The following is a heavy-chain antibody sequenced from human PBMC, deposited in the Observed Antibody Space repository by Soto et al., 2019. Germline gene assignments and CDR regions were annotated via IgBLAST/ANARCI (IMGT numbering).Heavy chain of an antibody. CDR2: VSGSSSYI. CDR3: ARDLRGHYGP. J-gene: IGHJ3*01. CDR1: GFNFRNFN. V-gene: IGHV3-21*06. Sequence: GGSLRLSCEGSGFNFRNFNMIWVRQATGKGLEWVSSVSGSSSYIYYADSVKGRFTVSRDNANNLVFLQMNGLRPEDTAMYYCARDLRGHYGPWGQGTMVTVSS. D-gene: IGHD4-17*01.